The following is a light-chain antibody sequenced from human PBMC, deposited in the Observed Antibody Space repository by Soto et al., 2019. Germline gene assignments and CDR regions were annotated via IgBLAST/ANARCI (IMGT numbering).Light chain of an antibody. V-gene: IGLV2-8*01. CDR1: SSDVGGYNY. CDR3: SAYAGSSTWV. CDR2: EVY. Sequence: QSAPTQPPSASGSPGQSVTFSCTGTSSDVGGYNYVSWYQQYPGKAPKLMIYEVYKRHSGVPDRFSGSKSGNTASLTVSGLQPEDEADCYCSAYAGSSTWVFGGGTKVTVL. J-gene: IGLJ2*01.